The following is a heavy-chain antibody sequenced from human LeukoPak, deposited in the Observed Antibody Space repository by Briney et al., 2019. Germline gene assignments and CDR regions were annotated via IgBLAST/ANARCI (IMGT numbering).Heavy chain of an antibody. CDR3: AKAGSIRFDY. D-gene: IGHD1-26*01. CDR2: MSNSGENT. Sequence: GGSLRLSCAASGFTFSSYAMQWVCQTPGQGLEWVGIMSNSGENTFYGEAVKGRFTISRDNSQNTLYLQMNSLRPEDTAIYYCAKAGSIRFDYWGQGTLVTVSS. CDR1: GFTFSSYA. V-gene: IGHV3-30*18. J-gene: IGHJ4*02.